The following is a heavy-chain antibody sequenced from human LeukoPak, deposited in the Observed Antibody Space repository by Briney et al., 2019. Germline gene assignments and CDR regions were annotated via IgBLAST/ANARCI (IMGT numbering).Heavy chain of an antibody. CDR2: IYSGGST. D-gene: IGHD5-18*01. CDR3: ASGYSYGYWGY. Sequence: GGSLRLSCAASGFTVSSNYMSWVRQAPGKGLEWVSVIYSGGSTYYADSVKGRFAISRDNSKNTLYLQMNSLRAEDTAVYYCASGYSYGYWGYWGQGTLVTVSS. V-gene: IGHV3-53*01. CDR1: GFTVSSNY. J-gene: IGHJ4*02.